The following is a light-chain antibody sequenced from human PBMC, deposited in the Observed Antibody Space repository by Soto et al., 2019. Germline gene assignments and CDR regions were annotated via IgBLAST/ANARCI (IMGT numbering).Light chain of an antibody. Sequence: QSVLTQPPSASGTPGQRVTISCSGSNSNIGDNTVNWFQQLPGTAPKLLISTNNRRPSGVPDRFSGSKSGTSASLAISGLQSEDEADYYCASWDDSLNGVVFGGGTKVTVL. J-gene: IGLJ2*01. V-gene: IGLV1-44*01. CDR2: TNN. CDR3: ASWDDSLNGVV. CDR1: NSNIGDNT.